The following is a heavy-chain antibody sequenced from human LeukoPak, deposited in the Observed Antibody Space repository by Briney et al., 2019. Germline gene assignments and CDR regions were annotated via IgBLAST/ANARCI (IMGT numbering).Heavy chain of an antibody. V-gene: IGHV3-48*03. J-gene: IGHJ4*02. CDR2: ISSSGSTI. CDR1: EFTFSSYE. D-gene: IGHD6-19*01. Sequence: GGSLRLSCAASEFTFSSYEMNWVRQAAGKGLEWVSYISSSGSTIYCADSVKGRFTVSRDNAKNSLYLQMNSLRAEDTAVYYCARACSSGWYYFDYWGQGTLVTVSS. CDR3: ARACSSGWYYFDY.